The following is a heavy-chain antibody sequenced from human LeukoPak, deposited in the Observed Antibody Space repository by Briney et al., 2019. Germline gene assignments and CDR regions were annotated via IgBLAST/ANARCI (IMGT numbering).Heavy chain of an antibody. CDR1: GYTFTSYG. D-gene: IGHD6-19*01. V-gene: IGHV1-18*01. J-gene: IGHJ4*02. CDR2: ISAYNGNT. CDR3: ARWGSGAVAMWYY. Sequence: ASVKVSCKASGYTFTSYGFSWVRQPPGQGLEWMGWISAYNGNTNYAHKLQDRVTITTDTSTSTAFLQLRSLRSDDTAGYYCARWGSGAVAMWYYWGQETLVTVPS.